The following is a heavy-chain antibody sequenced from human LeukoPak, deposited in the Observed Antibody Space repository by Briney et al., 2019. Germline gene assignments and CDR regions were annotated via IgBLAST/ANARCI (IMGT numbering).Heavy chain of an antibody. CDR2: ISGDGGST. CDR3: AKGTTMYAFDI. Sequence: QPGGSLRLSCAASGLTFDHYVMHWVRQAPGKGLEWVSLISGDGGSTYYADSVEGRLTISRDNSKNSLYLQMNSLTTEDTALYFCAKGTTMYAFDIWGQGTMVTVSS. D-gene: IGHD1-1*01. J-gene: IGHJ3*02. V-gene: IGHV3-43*02. CDR1: GLTFDHYV.